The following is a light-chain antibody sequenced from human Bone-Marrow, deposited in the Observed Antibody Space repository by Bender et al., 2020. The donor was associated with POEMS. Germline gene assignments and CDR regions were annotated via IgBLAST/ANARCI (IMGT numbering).Light chain of an antibody. J-gene: IGLJ2*01. CDR3: TSYAGDNNWI. V-gene: IGLV2-8*01. CDR1: GSDVGGYDL. CDR2: DVN. Sequence: QSALTQPASVSESPGQSITISCTGTGSDVGGYDLVSWYQFYPGKAPKVMIYDVNKRPSGVPNRFSASKSGNTASLTVSGLQADDEAYYYCTSYAGDNNWIFAGGTKLTVL.